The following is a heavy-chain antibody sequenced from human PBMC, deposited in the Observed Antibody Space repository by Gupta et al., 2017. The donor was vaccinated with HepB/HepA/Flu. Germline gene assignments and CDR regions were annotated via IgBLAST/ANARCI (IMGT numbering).Heavy chain of an antibody. V-gene: IGHV3-48*02. Sequence: EVQLVESGGGLVQPGGSLRLSCAASGFTFSSYSMNWVRQAPGKGLEWVSYISSSSSTIYYADSVKGRFTISRDNAKNSLYLQMNSLRDEDTAVYYCARGERQAATYPPYYYYYYYMDVWGKGITVTVSS. CDR3: ARGERQAATYPPYYYYYYYMDV. J-gene: IGHJ6*03. D-gene: IGHD2-15*01. CDR2: ISSSSSTI. CDR1: GFTFSSYS.